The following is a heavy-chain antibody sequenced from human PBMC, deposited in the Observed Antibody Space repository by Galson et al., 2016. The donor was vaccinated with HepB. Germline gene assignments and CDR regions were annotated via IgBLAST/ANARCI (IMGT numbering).Heavy chain of an antibody. J-gene: IGHJ3*02. CDR2: TYYRSKWYN. Sequence: CAISGDSVSSHSAAWNWIRQSPSRGLEWLGRTYYRSKWYNDYAISVKSRITINPDTSKNQFSLQLKPVTPEDTAVYYCARALKGFFDWSRPGLHFDIWVRGTLDTVSS. V-gene: IGHV6-1*01. CDR3: ARALKGFFDWSRPGLHFDI. CDR1: GDSVSSHSAA. D-gene: IGHD3-9*01.